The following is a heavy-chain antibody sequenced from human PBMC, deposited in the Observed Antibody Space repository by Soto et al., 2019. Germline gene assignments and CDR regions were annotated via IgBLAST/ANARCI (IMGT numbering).Heavy chain of an antibody. D-gene: IGHD2-21*01. V-gene: IGHV1-58*01. Sequence: SVKVSCKASGFTFTSSAVQWVRQARGQRLEWIGWIVVGSGNTNYAQKFQERVTITRDMSTSTAYMELSSLRSEDTAVYYCAADEFGAYCGGDCYDYWGQGTLVTVSS. J-gene: IGHJ4*02. CDR3: AADEFGAYCGGDCYDY. CDR2: IVVGSGNT. CDR1: GFTFTSSA.